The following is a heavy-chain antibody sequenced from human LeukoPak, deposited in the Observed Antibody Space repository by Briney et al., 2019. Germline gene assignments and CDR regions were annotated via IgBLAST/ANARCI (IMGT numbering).Heavy chain of an antibody. Sequence: GGSLRLSCAASGFTFDDYAMHWVRHAPGKGLEWVSGISWNSGSIGYADSVKGRFTISRDNAKNSLYLQMNSLRAEDTAVYYCAREDDYGDPYFDYWGQGTLVTVSS. J-gene: IGHJ4*02. CDR3: AREDDYGDPYFDY. CDR2: ISWNSGSI. CDR1: GFTFDDYA. V-gene: IGHV3-9*01. D-gene: IGHD4-17*01.